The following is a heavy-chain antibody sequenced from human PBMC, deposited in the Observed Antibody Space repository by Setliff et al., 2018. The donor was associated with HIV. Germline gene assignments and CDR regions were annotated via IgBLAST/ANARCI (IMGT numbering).Heavy chain of an antibody. Sequence: PSETLSLTCIVSGDSISSSTFYWGWIRQPPGKGLEWIGSIYYSGTTYYNPSLKSRVAISVDTSKNQFSLKLSSVTAADTAVYYCARPRLRGSGAFDIWGQGTMVTVSS. V-gene: IGHV4-39*01. J-gene: IGHJ3*02. CDR2: IYYSGTT. D-gene: IGHD2-21*01. CDR3: ARPRLRGSGAFDI. CDR1: GDSISSSTFY.